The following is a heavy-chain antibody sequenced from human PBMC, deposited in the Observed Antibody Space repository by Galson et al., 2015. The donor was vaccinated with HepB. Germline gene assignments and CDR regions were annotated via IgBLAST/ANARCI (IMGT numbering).Heavy chain of an antibody. CDR2: ISSSSSYI. Sequence: SLRLSCAASGFTFSSYSMNWVRQAPGKGLEWVSSISSSSSYIYYADPVRGRSTISRDNSRNTVDLQIDGLRAEDTAIYYCAKDLGQYYGSKLNDWGQGILVTVSS. V-gene: IGHV3-21*04. D-gene: IGHD3-10*01. J-gene: IGHJ4*02. CDR1: GFTFSSYS. CDR3: AKDLGQYYGSKLND.